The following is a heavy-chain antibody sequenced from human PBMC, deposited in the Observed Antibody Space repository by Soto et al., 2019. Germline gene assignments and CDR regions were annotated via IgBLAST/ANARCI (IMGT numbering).Heavy chain of an antibody. J-gene: IGHJ5*02. CDR3: AREGNVVVATAALHH. CDR2: VNPSGGHT. D-gene: IGHD2-21*02. CDR1: GDTFTEYY. Sequence: QVQLMQSGAEVKKPGASVKVSCKASGDTFTEYYIHWVRQAPGQGLEWMGPVNPSGGHTTYAQHFMAGLPRTRATATSTLYMELTRLTSADKAVYDRAREGNVVVATAALHHWCQGTHVTVAS. V-gene: IGHV1-46*01.